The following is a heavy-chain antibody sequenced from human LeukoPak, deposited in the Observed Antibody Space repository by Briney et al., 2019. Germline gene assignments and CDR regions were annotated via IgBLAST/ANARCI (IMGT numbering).Heavy chain of an antibody. Sequence: SETLSLTCTVSGGSISSYYWSWIRQPAGKGLEWIGRIYTSGSTNYNPSLKSRVTISVDTSKNQFSLKLSSVTAADTAVYYCARGRHYDFWSGYRNRPKNWFDPWGQGTLVTVSS. CDR2: IYTSGST. J-gene: IGHJ5*02. D-gene: IGHD3-3*01. V-gene: IGHV4-4*07. CDR1: GGSISSYY. CDR3: ARGRHYDFWSGYRNRPKNWFDP.